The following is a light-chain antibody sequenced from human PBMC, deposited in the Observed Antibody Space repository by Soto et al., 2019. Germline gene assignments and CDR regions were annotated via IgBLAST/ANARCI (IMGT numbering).Light chain of an antibody. J-gene: IGLJ3*02. CDR1: SSDVGGHNY. V-gene: IGLV2-8*01. CDR2: EVS. CDR3: SSTAGNNNLV. Sequence: QSALTQSPSASGSPGQSVTISCTGTSSDVGGHNYVSWYQHHPGKAPKLIIYEVSKRPSGVPDRFSGSKSGNTASLTVSGLQAEDEAVYYCSSTAGNNNLVFRGGTKLTVL.